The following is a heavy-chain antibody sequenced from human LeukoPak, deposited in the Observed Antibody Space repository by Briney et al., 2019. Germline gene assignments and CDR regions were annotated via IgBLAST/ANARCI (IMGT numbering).Heavy chain of an antibody. CDR3: ARDYYYDSSGYSSYYYYYGMDV. Sequence: GGSLRLSCAASGFTFSSYGMHWVRQAPGKGLEWVAVIWYDGSNKYYAGSVKGRFTISRDNSKNTLYLQMNSLRAEDTAVYYCARDYYYDSSGYSSYYYYYGMDVWGQGTTVTVSS. CDR2: IWYDGSNK. J-gene: IGHJ6*02. D-gene: IGHD3-22*01. V-gene: IGHV3-33*01. CDR1: GFTFSSYG.